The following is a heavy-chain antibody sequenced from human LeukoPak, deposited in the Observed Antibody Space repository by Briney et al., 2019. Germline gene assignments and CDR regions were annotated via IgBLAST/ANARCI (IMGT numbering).Heavy chain of an antibody. CDR1: GFTFSSYS. CDR3: ARAAMVRGVDYFDY. D-gene: IGHD3-10*01. Sequence: PGGPLRLSCAASGFTFSSYSMAWVRQAPGKGLEWVSVISGSGDSTYYADSVKGRFTISRDNSKNILYLKMNTLRAGDTAVYYCARAAMVRGVDYFDYWGQGTLVTVSS. CDR2: ISGSGDST. J-gene: IGHJ4*02. V-gene: IGHV3-23*01.